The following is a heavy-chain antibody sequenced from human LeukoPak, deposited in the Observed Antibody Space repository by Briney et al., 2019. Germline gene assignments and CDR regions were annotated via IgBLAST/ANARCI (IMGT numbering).Heavy chain of an antibody. D-gene: IGHD3-10*01. CDR3: AKDTSGFGELLFYYHYYSMDV. CDR1: GFTFSSYG. J-gene: IGHJ6*02. Sequence: GGSLRLSCAASGFTFSSYGMHWVRQAPGKGLEWVAVISYDGSNKYYADSVKGRFTISRDNSKNTLYLQMNSLRAEDTAVYYCAKDTSGFGELLFYYHYYSMDVWGQGTTVTVSS. CDR2: ISYDGSNK. V-gene: IGHV3-30*18.